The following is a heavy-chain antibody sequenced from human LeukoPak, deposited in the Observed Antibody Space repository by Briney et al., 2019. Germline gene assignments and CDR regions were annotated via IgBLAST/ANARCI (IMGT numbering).Heavy chain of an antibody. V-gene: IGHV1-18*01. Sequence: GASVKVSCKASGYTFTSYGISWVRQAPGQGLEWMGWISAYNDNTNYAQKLQGRVTMTTDTSTSTAYMELRSLRSDDTAVYYCARDGSGRLATPQYYYGMDVWGQGTTVTVSS. D-gene: IGHD1-26*01. CDR2: ISAYNDNT. J-gene: IGHJ6*02. CDR1: GYTFTSYG. CDR3: ARDGSGRLATPQYYYGMDV.